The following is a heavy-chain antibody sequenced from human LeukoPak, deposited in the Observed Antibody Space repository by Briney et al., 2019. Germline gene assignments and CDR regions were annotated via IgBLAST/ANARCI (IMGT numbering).Heavy chain of an antibody. CDR1: GFTFSSYA. CDR3: AKGNTLWFGEPYYFDY. J-gene: IGHJ4*02. CDR2: ISGSGGVT. V-gene: IGHV3-23*01. Sequence: GGSLRLSCAASGFTFSSYAMSWVRQAPGKGLEWVSAISGSGGVTYYADSVKGRFTISRDNSKNTLYLQMNSLRAEDTAVYYCAKGNTLWFGEPYYFDYWGQGTLVTVSS. D-gene: IGHD3-10*01.